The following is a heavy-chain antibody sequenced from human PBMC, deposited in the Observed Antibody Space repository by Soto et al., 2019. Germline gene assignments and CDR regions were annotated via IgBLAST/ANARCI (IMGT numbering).Heavy chain of an antibody. Sequence: QVQLVQSGSEVKKPGASVKVSCKASGYTFTSRGVSWVRQAPGQGLEWMGWISPYDGNTNYAQNLQGRVTMTTDTSTSTAYMELRSLRSDDTAVYYCARGPLVTSGYYWPPLPFDYWGQGTLVAVSS. CDR3: ARGPLVTSGYYWPPLPFDY. J-gene: IGHJ4*02. CDR2: ISPYDGNT. CDR1: GYTFTSRG. D-gene: IGHD3-22*01. V-gene: IGHV1-18*01.